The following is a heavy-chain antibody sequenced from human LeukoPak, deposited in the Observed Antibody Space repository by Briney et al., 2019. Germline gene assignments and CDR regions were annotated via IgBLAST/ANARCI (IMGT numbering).Heavy chain of an antibody. CDR1: LGTFGRYA. D-gene: IGHD3-22*01. CDR3: ASASVYYYDSSGYYYFDY. V-gene: IGHV1-69*05. Sequence: SPVKVSSTASLGTFGRYAIRGVRQAPGHRREWMGGIIPILGITNYAHKFPRRVTITTDESTSTADMELSRLRSEDTAVYYCASASVYYYDSSGYYYFDYWGQGTLVTVSS. CDR2: IIPILGIT. J-gene: IGHJ4*02.